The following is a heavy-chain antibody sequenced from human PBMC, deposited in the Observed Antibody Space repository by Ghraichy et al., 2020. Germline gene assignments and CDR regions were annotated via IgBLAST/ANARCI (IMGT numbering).Heavy chain of an antibody. CDR3: AAIKPRRDN. J-gene: IGHJ4*02. CDR2: VYSTATT. Sequence: SETLSRTCTVSGVSLSVTSYYWAWIRQPPGKGLEWIGSVYSTATTYYSPSLESRVTMSVDTSKNQFSLKLTSVTAADTAVYFCAAIKPRRDNWGQGTLVTVSS. V-gene: IGHV4-39*01. CDR1: GVSLSVTSYY. D-gene: IGHD2-21*01.